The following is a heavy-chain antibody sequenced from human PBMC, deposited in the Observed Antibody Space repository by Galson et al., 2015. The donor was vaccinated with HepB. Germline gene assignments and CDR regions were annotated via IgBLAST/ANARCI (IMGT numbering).Heavy chain of an antibody. V-gene: IGHV3-30*18. CDR3: AKEPWPRASRWYFDL. J-gene: IGHJ2*01. D-gene: IGHD3-10*01. CDR1: GFVFSEYG. Sequence: SLRLSCAASGFVFSEYGMHWVRQPPGKALEWVAVVAHDGTVQYYADSVKGRFTVSRGNSKNTVYLQLNSPRPEDAGLYYCAKEPWPRASRWYFDLWGRCTLVTGSA. CDR2: VAHDGTVQ.